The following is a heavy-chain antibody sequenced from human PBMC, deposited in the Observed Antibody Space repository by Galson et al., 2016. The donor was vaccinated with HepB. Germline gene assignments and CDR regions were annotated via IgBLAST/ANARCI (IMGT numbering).Heavy chain of an antibody. CDR1: GDSVASDRSA. CDR2: TYYRAKWYN. CDR3: ARDLNWSMDV. J-gene: IGHJ6*04. V-gene: IGHV6-1*01. Sequence: CAISGDSVASDRSAWHWNRQSASIGPEWLGGTYYRAKWYNDYAVSVKSRIIINGDSSKNQFSIHLNSVTPEDTAVYYCARDLNWSMDVWGKGTTVTVSS. D-gene: IGHD1-1*01.